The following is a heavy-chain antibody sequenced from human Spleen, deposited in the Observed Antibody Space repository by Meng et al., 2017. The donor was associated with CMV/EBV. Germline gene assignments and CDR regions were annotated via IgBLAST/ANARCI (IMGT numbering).Heavy chain of an antibody. CDR2: INPDGSNT. V-gene: IGHV3-74*01. CDR1: GFTFSNYW. CDR3: ASLPWSGNYPDTFDI. Sequence: GGSLRLSCAASGFTFSNYWIHWVRQAPGKGLEWVSRINPDGSNTVYADSVRGRFTISRDNARNALSLQMNSLRPEDTAVYYCASLPWSGNYPDTFDIWGQGTMVTVSS. J-gene: IGHJ3*02. D-gene: IGHD3-3*01.